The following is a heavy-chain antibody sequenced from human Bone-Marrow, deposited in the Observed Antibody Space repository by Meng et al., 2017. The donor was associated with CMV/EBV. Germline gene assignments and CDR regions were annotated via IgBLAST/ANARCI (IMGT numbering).Heavy chain of an antibody. V-gene: IGHV3-23*03. Sequence: GESLKISCAASGFTFSSYAMSWVPQAPGKGLEWVSVIYSGGSSTYYADSVKGRFTISRDNSKNTLYLQMNSLRAEDTAVYYCAKTLRGSALFGYWGQGTLVTVSS. CDR2: IYSGGSST. CDR3: AKTLRGSALFGY. J-gene: IGHJ4*02. CDR1: GFTFSSYA.